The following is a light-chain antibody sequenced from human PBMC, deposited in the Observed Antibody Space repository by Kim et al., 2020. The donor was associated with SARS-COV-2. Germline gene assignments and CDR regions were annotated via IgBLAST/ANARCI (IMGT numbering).Light chain of an antibody. CDR1: SSDVGTYNL. J-gene: IGLJ2*01. CDR2: EVN. CDR3: CSYAGSYTLWV. V-gene: IGLV2-23*02. Sequence: QSITVSFAGTSSDVGTYNLVSWYKQHPGKAPQLMIYEVNKRPSGISNRFSGSKSGNTASLTISGLQAEDEADYYCCSYAGSYTLWVFGGGTQLTVL.